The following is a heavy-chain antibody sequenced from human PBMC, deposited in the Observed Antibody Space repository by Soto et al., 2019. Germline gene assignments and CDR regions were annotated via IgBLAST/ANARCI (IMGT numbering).Heavy chain of an antibody. CDR1: GGSISTGGYY. V-gene: IGHV4-31*03. Sequence: QVQLQESGPGLVKPSQTLSLTCTVSGGSISTGGYYWSWIRQHPGKGLEWIGYIYYSGSTYYTPSLKSRVTISVNTSKNQFSLKLSSVTAADTAVYYCARHHDSSWSRAPYWGQGTLVTVSS. J-gene: IGHJ4*02. CDR2: IYYSGST. D-gene: IGHD6-13*01. CDR3: ARHHDSSWSRAPY.